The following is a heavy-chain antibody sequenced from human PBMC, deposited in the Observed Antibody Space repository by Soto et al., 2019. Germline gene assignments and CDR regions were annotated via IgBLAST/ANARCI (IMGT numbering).Heavy chain of an antibody. V-gene: IGHV3-21*01. D-gene: IGHD2-2*01. CDR1: GFTFSDYS. J-gene: IGHJ3*02. CDR3: ARENRHCSSDACTLVAFDI. CDR2: IANGDNHI. Sequence: EVQLVESGGGLVKPGGSPRLSCAASGFTFSDYSMLWVRQAPGKGLEWLSFIANGDNHIFYSDSVKGRFTISRDNAKNSVYLQLNSLRADDTAVYYCARENRHCSSDACTLVAFDIWGQGTMVTVSS.